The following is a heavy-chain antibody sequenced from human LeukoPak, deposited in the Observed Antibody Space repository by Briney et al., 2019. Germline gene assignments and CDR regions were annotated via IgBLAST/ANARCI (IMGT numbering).Heavy chain of an antibody. J-gene: IGHJ4*02. CDR3: AKSPYYDILTGYYPFDY. CDR1: GFTFSSYA. V-gene: IGHV3-23*01. Sequence: GGSLRLPCAASGFTFSSYAMSWVRQAPGKGLEWVSAISGSGGSTYYADSVKGRFTISRDNSKNTLYLQMNSLRAEDTAVYYCAKSPYYDILTGYYPFDYWGQGTLVTVSS. CDR2: ISGSGGST. D-gene: IGHD3-9*01.